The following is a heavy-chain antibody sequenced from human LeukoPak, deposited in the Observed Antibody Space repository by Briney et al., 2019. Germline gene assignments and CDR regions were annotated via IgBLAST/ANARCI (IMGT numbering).Heavy chain of an antibody. V-gene: IGHV4-30-2*01. CDR2: IYHSGST. CDR1: GGSISSSGYY. D-gene: IGHD6-6*01. J-gene: IGHJ5*02. CDR3: ARDLVGGSNWFDP. Sequence: SETLSLTCTVSGGSISSSGYYWSWIRQPPGKGLEWIGYIYHSGSTYYNPSLKSRVTISVDRSKNQFPLKLSSVTAADTAVYYCARDLVGGSNWFDPWGQGTLVTVSS.